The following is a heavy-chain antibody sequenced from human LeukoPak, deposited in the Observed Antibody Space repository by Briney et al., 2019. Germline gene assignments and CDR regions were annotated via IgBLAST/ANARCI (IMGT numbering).Heavy chain of an antibody. Sequence: RSGGSLRLSCAASGFTFSSYGMHWVRQAPGKGLEWVAVISYDESFKYYSDSVKGRFTISRDNSKNTLYLQMNSLRAEDTAVYYCATVRGGVVLAAHFDFWGQGTLVTVSS. CDR1: GFTFSSYG. V-gene: IGHV3-30*03. CDR2: ISYDESFK. J-gene: IGHJ4*02. CDR3: ATVRGGVVLAAHFDF. D-gene: IGHD2-15*01.